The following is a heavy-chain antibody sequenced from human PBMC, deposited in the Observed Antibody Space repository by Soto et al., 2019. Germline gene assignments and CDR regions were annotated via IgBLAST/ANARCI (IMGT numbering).Heavy chain of an antibody. D-gene: IGHD4-17*01. J-gene: IGHJ2*01. CDR1: GFTFSSYA. V-gene: IGHV3-23*01. Sequence: EGQLLESGGGLVQPGGSLRLSCAASGFTFSSYAMNWVRQAPGKGLEWVSVISGSGGSTYYADAVKGRLTISRDNSKNTLYLQMNSLRAEDTAVYYCAKRTVGWYFDLWGRGTLVTVSS. CDR3: AKRTVGWYFDL. CDR2: ISGSGGST.